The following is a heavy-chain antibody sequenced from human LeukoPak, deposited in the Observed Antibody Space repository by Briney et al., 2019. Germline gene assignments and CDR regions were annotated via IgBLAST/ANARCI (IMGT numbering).Heavy chain of an antibody. Sequence: SETLSLTCAVYGGSFSGYYWSWIRQSPGKGLEWIGEINHSGSTNYNPSLKSRVTISVDTSKNQFSLKLSSVTAADMAVYYCARGVVFGGVIVPFDYWGQGTLVTVSS. CDR1: GGSFSGYY. CDR2: INHSGST. V-gene: IGHV4-34*01. D-gene: IGHD3-16*02. CDR3: ARGVVFGGVIVPFDY. J-gene: IGHJ4*02.